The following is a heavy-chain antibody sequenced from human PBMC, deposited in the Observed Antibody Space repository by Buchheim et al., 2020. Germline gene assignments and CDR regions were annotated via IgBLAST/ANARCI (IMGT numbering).Heavy chain of an antibody. V-gene: IGHV4-34*01. D-gene: IGHD6-13*01. Sequence: QVQLQQWGAGLLKPSETLSLTCAVYGGSFSGYYWSWIRQPPGKGLEWIGEINHSGSTNYNPSPQSRVTISVDTSNNQFSLKLSSVTAADTAVYYCARPKYSSSWYAYWGQGTL. CDR3: ARPKYSSSWYAY. CDR2: INHSGST. CDR1: GGSFSGYY. J-gene: IGHJ4*02.